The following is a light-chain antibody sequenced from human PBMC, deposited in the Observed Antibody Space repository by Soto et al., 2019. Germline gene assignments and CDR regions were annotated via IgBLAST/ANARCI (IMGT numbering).Light chain of an antibody. CDR3: QQYGSSPRT. J-gene: IGKJ1*01. CDR1: QSVSSSY. V-gene: IGKV3-20*01. CDR2: GAS. Sequence: EIVLTQSPGTLSLSPGERATLSCRASQSVSSSYLVWYQQKPGQAPRLLIYGASSRATGIPDRFSGSGSGTDFTLTIRRMETEDFAVYYCQQYGSSPRTFGQGTKVDIK.